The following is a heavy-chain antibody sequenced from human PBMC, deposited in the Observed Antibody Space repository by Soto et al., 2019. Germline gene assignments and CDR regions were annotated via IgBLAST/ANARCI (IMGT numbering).Heavy chain of an antibody. D-gene: IGHD6-13*01. J-gene: IGHJ4*02. CDR3: AKVSSSWYAGFFDL. Sequence: PGGSLRLSCSASGFTFSSYAMHWVRQAPGKGLEYVSSISTNGGSTHYADSVKGRFTISRDNSKNTQYLQMSSLRADDTAVYYCAKVSSSWYAGFFDLWGQGTLVTVSS. CDR1: GFTFSSYA. CDR2: ISTNGGST. V-gene: IGHV3-64D*06.